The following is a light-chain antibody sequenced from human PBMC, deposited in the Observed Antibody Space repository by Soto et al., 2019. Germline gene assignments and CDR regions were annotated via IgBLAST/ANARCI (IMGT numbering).Light chain of an antibody. J-gene: IGKJ2*01. CDR3: QPRNDWPPPYT. CDR2: DAS. CDR1: QSVGSH. Sequence: EIVLTQSPASLSLSPGEGATLSCRASQSVGSHLAWFQQKPGQAPRLLIYDASYRATGIPARFSGSGSGTDFDLTISSLEPEDFAVCVCQPRNDWPPPYTFGQGTKVEIK. V-gene: IGKV3-11*01.